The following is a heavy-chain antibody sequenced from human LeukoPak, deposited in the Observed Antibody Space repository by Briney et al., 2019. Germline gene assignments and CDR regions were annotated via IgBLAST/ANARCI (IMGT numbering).Heavy chain of an antibody. CDR1: GFTFDDYA. CDR2: ISWNSGSI. D-gene: IGHD2-21*02. Sequence: GRSLRLSCAASGFTFDDYAMHWVRQAPGKGLEWVSGISWNSGSIGYADSVKGRFTISRDNSKNTLYLQMNSLRAEDTALYYCAKCVTDYWYFDLWGRGTLVTVSS. CDR3: AKCVTDYWYFDL. J-gene: IGHJ2*01. V-gene: IGHV3-9*01.